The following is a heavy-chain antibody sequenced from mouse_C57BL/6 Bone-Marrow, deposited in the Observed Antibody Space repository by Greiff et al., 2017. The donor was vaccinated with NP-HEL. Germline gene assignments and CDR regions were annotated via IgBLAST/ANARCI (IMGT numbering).Heavy chain of an antibody. J-gene: IGHJ3*01. D-gene: IGHD2-4*01. CDR3: ARGGYDYWFAY. CDR2: IYPRSGNT. V-gene: IGHV1-81*01. CDR1: GYTFTSYG. Sequence: VQLQESGAELARPGASVKLSCKASGYTFTSYGISWVKQRTGQGLEWIGEIYPRSGNTYYNEKFKGKATLTEDTSSSTAYMELRSLTSEDSAVYFCARGGYDYWFAYWGQGTLVTVSA.